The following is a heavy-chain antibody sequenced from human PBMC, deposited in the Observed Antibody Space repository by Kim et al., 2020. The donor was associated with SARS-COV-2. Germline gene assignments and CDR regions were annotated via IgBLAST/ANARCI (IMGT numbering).Heavy chain of an antibody. J-gene: IGHJ4*02. D-gene: IGHD3-22*01. V-gene: IGHV4-39*01. CDR3: ARHEYYYDSSGYQGHFDY. CDR2: IYYSGST. CDR1: GGSISSSSYY. Sequence: SETLSLTCTVSGGSISSSSYYWGWIRQPPGKGLEWIGSIYYSGSTYYNPSLKSRVTISVDTSKNQFSLKLSSVTAADTAVYYCARHEYYYDSSGYQGHFDYWGQGTLVTVSS.